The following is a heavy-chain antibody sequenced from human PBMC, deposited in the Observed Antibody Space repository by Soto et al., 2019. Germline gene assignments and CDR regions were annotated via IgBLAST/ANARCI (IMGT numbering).Heavy chain of an antibody. CDR1: GFTFSRYA. V-gene: IGHV3-30-3*01. D-gene: IGHD3-10*01. CDR2: ISNDGNNK. CDR3: AKDRGSGSYAANYYYYGMDV. Sequence: PGGSLRLSCAASGFTFSRYAMHWVRQAPGKGLEWVAVISNDGNNKYYADSVKGRFTISRDNAKTSLYLQMNSLRAEDTALYYCAKDRGSGSYAANYYYYGMDVWGQGTTVTVSS. J-gene: IGHJ6*02.